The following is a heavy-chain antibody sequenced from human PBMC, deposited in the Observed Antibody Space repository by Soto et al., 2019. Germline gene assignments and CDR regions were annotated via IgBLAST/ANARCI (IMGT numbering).Heavy chain of an antibody. CDR2: ISPYDGST. Sequence: QVQLVQSGTEVKKPGASVKISCKASGFTFTNYFFHWVRQAPRQGLEWMGIISPYDGSTNYLKSLQGRVALTSDTSAGTVYMELSSLTSEGTAVYYCARGDGRGTSGFYFYYGMEVWGHGTTVAVSS. V-gene: IGHV1-46*01. D-gene: IGHD6-25*01. J-gene: IGHJ6*02. CDR1: GFTFTNYF. CDR3: ARGDGRGTSGFYFYYGMEV.